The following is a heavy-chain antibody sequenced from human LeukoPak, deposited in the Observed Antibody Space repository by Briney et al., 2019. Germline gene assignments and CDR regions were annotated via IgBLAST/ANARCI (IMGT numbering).Heavy chain of an antibody. V-gene: IGHV3-66*01. CDR3: ARGSGSFSGGFDY. Sequence: GGSLRLSCAASGFTVSSKYISWVRQAPGKGLEWVSVIYSGGTTYYADPVKGRFTVSRDNSRNTLYLEMNSLRAEDTAVYYCARGSGSFSGGFDYWGQGTLVTVSS. CDR2: IYSGGTT. CDR1: GFTVSSKY. D-gene: IGHD1-26*01. J-gene: IGHJ4*02.